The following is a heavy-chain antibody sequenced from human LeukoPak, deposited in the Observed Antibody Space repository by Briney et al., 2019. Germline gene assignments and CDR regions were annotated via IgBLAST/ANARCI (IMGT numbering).Heavy chain of an antibody. Sequence: GRSLRLSCVASGFNFSPYLMHWVRQAPGKGLQWVSYISSSGRTIYYADSVKGRFTISRDNAKNSLYLQMNSLRVEDTAVYYCARDKDGPDYWGQGTLVTVSS. CDR3: ARDKDGPDY. V-gene: IGHV3-48*01. CDR2: ISSSGRTI. CDR1: GFNFSPYL. J-gene: IGHJ4*02.